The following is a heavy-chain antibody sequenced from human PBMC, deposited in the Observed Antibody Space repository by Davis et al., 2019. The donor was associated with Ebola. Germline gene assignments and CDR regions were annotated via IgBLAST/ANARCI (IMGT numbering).Heavy chain of an antibody. Sequence: GESLKISCAASGFTFSSYWMHWVRQAPGKGLVWVSRINSDGSSTSYADSVKGRFTISRDNAKNTLYLQMNSLRAEDTAVYYCARPAIVGATGYWGQGTLVTVSS. V-gene: IGHV3-74*01. CDR1: GFTFSSYW. D-gene: IGHD1-26*01. J-gene: IGHJ4*02. CDR2: INSDGSST. CDR3: ARPAIVGATGY.